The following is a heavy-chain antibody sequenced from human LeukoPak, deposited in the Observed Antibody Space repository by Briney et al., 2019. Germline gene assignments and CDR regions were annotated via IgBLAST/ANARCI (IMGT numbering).Heavy chain of an antibody. Sequence: PSETLSLTRAVCGGSHSGYYWRGLRQPPAKGLAGIGEINHSGSTNYNPSIKSRVPISVDTSKTQFSLKLSSVTAANTAVYYCRGSGDSDHWGQGTLVTVS. V-gene: IGHV4-34*01. CDR3: RGSGDSDH. D-gene: IGHD3-10*01. J-gene: IGHJ4*02. CDR2: INHSGST. CDR1: GGSHSGYY.